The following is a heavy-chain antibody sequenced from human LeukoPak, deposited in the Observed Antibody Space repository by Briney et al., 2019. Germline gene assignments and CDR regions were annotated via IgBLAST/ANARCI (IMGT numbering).Heavy chain of an antibody. CDR1: GFTFGNYW. CDR2: IKQDGSDK. D-gene: IGHD6-6*01. V-gene: IGHV3-7*01. CDR3: ARWATSFDL. J-gene: IGHJ4*02. Sequence: GGPLRLSCAASGFTFGNYWMSWVRQAPGKGLEWVANIKQDGSDKYYVDSVTGRFTISRDNAKNSLHLQMNSLRAEDTAVYYCARWATSFDLWGQGTLVTVSS.